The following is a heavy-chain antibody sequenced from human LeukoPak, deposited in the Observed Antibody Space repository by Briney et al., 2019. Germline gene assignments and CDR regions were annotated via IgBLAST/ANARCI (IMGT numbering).Heavy chain of an antibody. D-gene: IGHD6-6*01. CDR1: GGSLSSGGYY. CDR3: ARDGLGSSGFDY. V-gene: IGHV4-31*03. CDR2: IYYSGST. J-gene: IGHJ4*02. Sequence: SETLSLTCTVSGGSLSSGGYYWSWLRQHPGTGLEWIGYIYYSGSTYYNPSLKSRVTISVDTSKNQFSLKLSSVTAADTAVYYCARDGLGSSGFDYWGQGTLVTVSS.